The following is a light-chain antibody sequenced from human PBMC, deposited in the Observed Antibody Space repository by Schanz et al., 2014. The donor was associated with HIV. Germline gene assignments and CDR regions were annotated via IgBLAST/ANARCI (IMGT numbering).Light chain of an antibody. Sequence: QSVLTQPPSLSGAPGQWVTVSCSGGSSNIGAGFDVHWYQQHPGKAPKLMIYDVTNRPSGVSNRFSGSKSGNTASLTISGLQAEDEADYYCSSYTGSSSVIFGGGTKLTVL. CDR2: DVT. V-gene: IGLV2-14*03. CDR3: SSYTGSSSVI. J-gene: IGLJ2*01. CDR1: SSNIGAGFD.